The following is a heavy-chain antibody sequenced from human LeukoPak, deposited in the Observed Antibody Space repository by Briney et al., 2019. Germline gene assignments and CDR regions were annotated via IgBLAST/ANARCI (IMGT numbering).Heavy chain of an antibody. V-gene: IGHV3-33*01. CDR3: ASPLDSSGYCLGY. D-gene: IGHD3-22*01. CDR2: IWYDGSNK. CDR1: GFTFSSYG. Sequence: PGGSLRLSCAASGFTFSSYGMHWVRQAPGKGLEWVAVIWYDGSNKYYADSVKGRLTISRDNSKNTLYLQMDGLRAEDTAVYYCASPLDSSGYCLGYWGQGTLVTVSS. J-gene: IGHJ4*02.